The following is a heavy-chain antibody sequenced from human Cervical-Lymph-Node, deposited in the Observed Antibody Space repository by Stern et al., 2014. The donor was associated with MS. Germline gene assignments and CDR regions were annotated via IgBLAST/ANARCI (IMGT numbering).Heavy chain of an antibody. J-gene: IGHJ4*02. V-gene: IGHV3-11*01. D-gene: IGHD2-2*01. CDR2: ISSSGSTI. CDR3: ARGRTAALGDY. CDR1: GFTFRDSY. Sequence: MQLVESGGGLVKPGGSLSLSCAASGFTFRDSYMTWVRQAPGKGLEWLSYISSSGSTIYYADSVKGRFTISRDNAKSSLYLQMNSLRAEDTAVYYCARGRTAALGDYWGQGTLVTVSS.